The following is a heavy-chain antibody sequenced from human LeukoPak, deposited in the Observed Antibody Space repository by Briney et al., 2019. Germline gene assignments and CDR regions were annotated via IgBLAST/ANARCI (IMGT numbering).Heavy chain of an antibody. CDR1: GDSVSSSAS. Sequence: SQTLSLTCAISGDSVSSSASWNWIRQSPSRGLEWLGRTYYRSKWSSDYATSVKSRITINADTSKNQFSLQLGSVIPEDTAVYYCARDADSSNEWGPFDPWGQGTLVTVSS. J-gene: IGHJ5*02. D-gene: IGHD1-1*01. V-gene: IGHV6-1*01. CDR3: ARDADSSNEWGPFDP. CDR2: TYYRSKWSS.